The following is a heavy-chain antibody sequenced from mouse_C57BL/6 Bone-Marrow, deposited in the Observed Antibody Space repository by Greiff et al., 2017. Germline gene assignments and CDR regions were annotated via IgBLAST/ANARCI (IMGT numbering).Heavy chain of an antibody. Sequence: VQLQQSGAELVRPGASVKLSCTASGFNIKDYYMHWVKQRPEQGLEWIGRIDPEDGDTEYAPKFQGKATMTADTSSNTAYLQLSSLTSEDTAVYYWTTRGYYSNLPYYFDYWGQGTTLTVSS. CDR3: TTRGYYSNLPYYFDY. J-gene: IGHJ2*01. V-gene: IGHV14-1*01. CDR2: IDPEDGDT. D-gene: IGHD2-5*01. CDR1: GFNIKDYY.